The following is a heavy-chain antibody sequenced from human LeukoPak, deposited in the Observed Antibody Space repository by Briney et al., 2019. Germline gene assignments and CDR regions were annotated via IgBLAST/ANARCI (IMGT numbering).Heavy chain of an antibody. D-gene: IGHD6-13*01. CDR3: ASSIAAAGRLSDY. CDR1: GFTFSSYA. Sequence: GGSLRLSCAASGFTFSSYAMHWVRQAPGKGLEWVAVISYDGSNKYYADSVKGRFTISRDNSKNTLYLQMNSLRAEDTAVYYCASSIAAAGRLSDYWGQGTLVTVSS. CDR2: ISYDGSNK. J-gene: IGHJ4*02. V-gene: IGHV3-30*04.